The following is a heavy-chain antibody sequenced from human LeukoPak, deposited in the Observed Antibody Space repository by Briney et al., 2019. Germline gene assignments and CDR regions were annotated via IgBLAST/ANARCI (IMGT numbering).Heavy chain of an antibody. Sequence: PSETLSLTCTVPGGSISSYYWSWIRQPPRKGLEWIGYIYYSGSTNYNPSLKSRVTISVDTSKNQFSLKLSSVTAADTAVYYCARTPQVGQLWYPIYFDYWGQGTLVTVSS. J-gene: IGHJ4*02. CDR1: GGSISSYY. V-gene: IGHV4-59*08. D-gene: IGHD5-18*01. CDR2: IYYSGST. CDR3: ARTPQVGQLWYPIYFDY.